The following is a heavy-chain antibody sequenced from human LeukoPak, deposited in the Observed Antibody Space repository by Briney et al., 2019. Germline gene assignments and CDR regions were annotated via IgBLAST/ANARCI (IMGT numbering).Heavy chain of an antibody. D-gene: IGHD3-9*01. V-gene: IGHV4-34*01. CDR3: ARDYPDGGGGRYFDWLPVF. Sequence: PSETLSLTCAVYGGSFSGYYWSRIRQPPGKGLEWIGEINHSGSTNYNPSLKSRVTISVDTSKNQFSLKLSSVTAADTAVYYCARDYPDGGGGRYFDWLPVFWGQGTLVTVSS. CDR2: INHSGST. CDR1: GGSFSGYY. J-gene: IGHJ4*02.